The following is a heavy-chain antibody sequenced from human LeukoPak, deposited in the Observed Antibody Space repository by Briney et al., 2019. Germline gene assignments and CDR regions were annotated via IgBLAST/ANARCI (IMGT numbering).Heavy chain of an antibody. CDR2: IHHSGDT. J-gene: IGHJ4*02. V-gene: IGHV4-4*02. CDR3: ARGQFWSGYSI. Sequence: SETLSLTCAVSGGSISGDSWWSWVRQSPGKGLEWIGEIHHSGDTDYNSSLKSRVTISLDKSKTQFSLTLNSVTAADTAVYYCARGQFWSGYSIWGQGTLVTVSS. D-gene: IGHD3-3*02. CDR1: GGSISGDSW.